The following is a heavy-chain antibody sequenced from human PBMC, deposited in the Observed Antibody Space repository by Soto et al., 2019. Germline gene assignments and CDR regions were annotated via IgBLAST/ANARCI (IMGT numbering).Heavy chain of an antibody. CDR1: GLTFSISW. D-gene: IGHD1-1*01. Sequence: GGSLRLSCTASGLTFSISWMTWVRQAPGEGLEWVSAISGSGVSTYYADSVKGRFTISRDNSKNTLYLQMNSLIVEDTAVYYCAKKVPGSNPLDSWGQGALVTVSS. CDR2: ISGSGVST. J-gene: IGHJ4*02. V-gene: IGHV3-23*01. CDR3: AKKVPGSNPLDS.